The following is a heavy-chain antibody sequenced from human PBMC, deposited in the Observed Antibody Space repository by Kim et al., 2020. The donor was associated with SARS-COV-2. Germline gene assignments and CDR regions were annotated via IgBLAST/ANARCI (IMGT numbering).Heavy chain of an antibody. Sequence: GGSMRLSCAASGFTFSSYWMNWVRQAPGKGLVWVSRLDSDGSSTTYADSVKGRFTISRDNAKNTLYLQMNSLRADDTAVYYCARERAGCSGGSCYSDGM. CDR1: GFTFSSYW. J-gene: IGHJ6*01. CDR2: LDSDGSST. V-gene: IGHV3-74*01. D-gene: IGHD2-15*01. CDR3: ARERAGCSGGSCYSDGM.